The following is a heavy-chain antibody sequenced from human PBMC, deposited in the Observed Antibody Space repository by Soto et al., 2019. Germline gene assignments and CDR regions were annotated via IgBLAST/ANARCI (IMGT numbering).Heavy chain of an antibody. J-gene: IGHJ6*02. CDR1: GYSFTSYD. CDR2: ISPYNGHT. V-gene: IGHV1-18*01. D-gene: IGHD1-26*01. CDR3: ARDLRWELHPSGYGMDA. Sequence: ASVKVSCKASGYSFTSYDISWVRQAPGEGLEWMGWISPYNGHTNYAQDFQGRLTMTNDTSTSTAYMELRSLRSDDTAVYYCARDLRWELHPSGYGMDAWGQGTTVTVSS.